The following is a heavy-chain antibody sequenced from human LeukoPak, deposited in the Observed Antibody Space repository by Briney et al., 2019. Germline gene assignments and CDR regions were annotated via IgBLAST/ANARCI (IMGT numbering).Heavy chain of an antibody. CDR1: GFSFRSYA. J-gene: IGHJ4*02. D-gene: IGHD6-13*01. V-gene: IGHV3-64*02. CDR3: ATPGSS. CDR2: ISRSGNTT. Sequence: GGSLRLSCTASGFSFRSYAMHWVRQAPGKGLEYVSAISRSGNTTYYADSVKGRFIVSRDNSKKTLFLQMSDLRLEDTAVYYCATPGSSWGQGSLVIVSS.